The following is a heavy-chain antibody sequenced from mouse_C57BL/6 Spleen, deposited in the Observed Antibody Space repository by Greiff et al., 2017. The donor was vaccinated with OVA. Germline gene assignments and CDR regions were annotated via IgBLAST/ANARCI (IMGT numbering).Heavy chain of an antibody. J-gene: IGHJ3*01. V-gene: IGHV5-4*01. CDR1: GFTFSSYA. D-gene: IGHD2-3*01. Sequence: EVHLVESGGGLVKPGGSLKLSCAASGFTFSSYAMSWVRQTPEKRLEWVATISDGGSYTYYPDNVKGRFTIPRDNAKNNRYLQMSHLKSEDTARDYWERRRGLLRSAYWGQGTLVTVSA. CDR2: ISDGGSYT. CDR3: ERRRGLLRSAY.